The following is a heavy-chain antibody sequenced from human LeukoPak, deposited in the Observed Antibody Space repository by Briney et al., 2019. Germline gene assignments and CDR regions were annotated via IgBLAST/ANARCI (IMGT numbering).Heavy chain of an antibody. D-gene: IGHD5-24*01. CDR2: ISGSGGST. Sequence: GGSLRLSCAASGFAFSSYAMSWVRQAPGKGLEWVSAISGSGGSTYYADSVKGRFTISRDNSKNTLYLQMNSLRAEDTAVYYCAKSRGRDGYNWWGQGTLVTVSS. V-gene: IGHV3-23*01. J-gene: IGHJ4*02. CDR3: AKSRGRDGYNW. CDR1: GFAFSSYA.